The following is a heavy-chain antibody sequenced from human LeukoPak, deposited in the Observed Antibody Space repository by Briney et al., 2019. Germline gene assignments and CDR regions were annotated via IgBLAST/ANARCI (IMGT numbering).Heavy chain of an antibody. Sequence: PSETLSLTCTVSGGSISGYFWTWIRQPAGKELEWIGRIYSSGTAYYNPSLESRVTISLDTFNNQFSPKVTSVTAADTAVYYCARGTEKTRISGYYSFDHWGRGLLVTVSS. CDR1: GGSISGYF. D-gene: IGHD5-12*01. CDR3: ARGTEKTRISGYYSFDH. V-gene: IGHV4-4*07. J-gene: IGHJ4*02. CDR2: IYSSGTA.